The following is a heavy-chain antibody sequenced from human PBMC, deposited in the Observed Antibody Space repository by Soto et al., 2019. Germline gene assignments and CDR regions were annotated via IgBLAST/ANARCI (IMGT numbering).Heavy chain of an antibody. J-gene: IGHJ5*02. Sequence: ASVKVSCKASGYTFTSYAMHCVRQAPGQRLEWMGWINAGNGNTNYSQKFQGRVTITRDTSTSTVYMELSSLRSDDTAVYYCTRDFQGCSRTRCYREYGWFAPWGQGTLVTVSS. V-gene: IGHV1-3*01. CDR2: INAGNGNT. D-gene: IGHD2-2*02. CDR1: GYTFTSYA. CDR3: TRDFQGCSRTRCYREYGWFAP.